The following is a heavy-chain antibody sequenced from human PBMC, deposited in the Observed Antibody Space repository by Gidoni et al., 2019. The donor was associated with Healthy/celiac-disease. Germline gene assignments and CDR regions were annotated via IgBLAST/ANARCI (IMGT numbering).Heavy chain of an antibody. CDR1: GYTFTSYG. CDR3: AREQECGSDCEGVAFDI. V-gene: IGHV1-18*01. Sequence: QVQLVQSGAEVKKPGASVTVSCKASGYTFTSYGISWVRQAPGQGLEWMGWISAYNGNTNYAQKLQGRVTMTTDTATSTAYMELRSRRSDDTAVYYWAREQECGSDCEGVAFDIWGQGTMVTVSS. D-gene: IGHD1-26*01. J-gene: IGHJ3*02. CDR2: ISAYNGNT.